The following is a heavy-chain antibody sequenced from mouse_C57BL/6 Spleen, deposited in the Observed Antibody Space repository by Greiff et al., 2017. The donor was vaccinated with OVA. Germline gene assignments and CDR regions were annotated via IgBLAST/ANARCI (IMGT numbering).Heavy chain of an antibody. D-gene: IGHD1-1*01. CDR3: ARYPTVVFDY. Sequence: DVKLQESGPELVKPGASVKIPCKASGYTFTDYNLDWVKQSHGKSLEWIGDINPNNGGTIYNQKFKGKATLTVDKSSSTAYMELRSLTSEDTAVYYCARYPTVVFDYWGQGTTLTVSS. V-gene: IGHV1-18*01. CDR1: GYTFTDYN. J-gene: IGHJ2*01. CDR2: INPNNGGT.